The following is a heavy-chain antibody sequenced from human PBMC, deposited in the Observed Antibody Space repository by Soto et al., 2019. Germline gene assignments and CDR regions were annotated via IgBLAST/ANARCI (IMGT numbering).Heavy chain of an antibody. D-gene: IGHD2-8*01. CDR2: IWYDGSNK. J-gene: IGHJ3*01. CDR3: ARSSGRLYAPNYIFDV. CDR1: GFTFSSYG. Sequence: GGSLRLSCAASGFTFSSYGMHWVRQAPGKGLEWVAVIWYDGSNKYYADSVKGRFTISRDNSKNTLYLQMNSLRAEDTAVYYCARSSGRLYAPNYIFDVSRQGTTVTVSS. V-gene: IGHV3-33*01.